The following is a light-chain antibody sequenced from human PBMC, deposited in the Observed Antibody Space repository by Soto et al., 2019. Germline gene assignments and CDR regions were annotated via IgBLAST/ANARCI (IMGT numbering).Light chain of an antibody. CDR3: QQSYSTPIP. CDR2: ASS. J-gene: IGKJ5*01. V-gene: IGKV1-39*01. Sequence: DLQMTQSPSSLSASVGDRVTITCRASQSISTYLNWYQQKPGKAPNLLIYASSFLQSGVPSRFSGSGSVTDFALAISSLQPEDFATYSGQQSYSTPIPFGQGTRLEIK. CDR1: QSISTY.